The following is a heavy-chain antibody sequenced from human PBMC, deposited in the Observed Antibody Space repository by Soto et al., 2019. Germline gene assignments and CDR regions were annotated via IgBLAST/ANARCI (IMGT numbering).Heavy chain of an antibody. Sequence: SETLSLTCAVSGGSISSSNWWSWVRQPPGKGLEWIGEIYHSGSTNYNPSLKSRVTISVDKSKNQFSLKLSSVTAADTAVYYCARAEGAITGTTMYYYGMDVWGQGTTVTVSS. V-gene: IGHV4-4*02. CDR1: GGSISSSNW. CDR3: ARAEGAITGTTMYYYGMDV. D-gene: IGHD1-7*01. J-gene: IGHJ6*02. CDR2: IYHSGST.